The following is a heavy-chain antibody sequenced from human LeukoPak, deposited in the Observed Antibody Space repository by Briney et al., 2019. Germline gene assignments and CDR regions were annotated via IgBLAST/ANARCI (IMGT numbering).Heavy chain of an antibody. Sequence: GGSLRLSCAASGFTFSSYGMSWVRQAPGKGLEWVSVISGRGGSTYYADSVKGRFTISRDNSKNTLYLQMNSLRAEDTAVYYCARAAVDWNDAFDIWGQGTMVTVSS. CDR3: ARAAVDWNDAFDI. D-gene: IGHD3-9*01. CDR1: GFTFSSYG. CDR2: ISGRGGST. J-gene: IGHJ3*02. V-gene: IGHV3-23*01.